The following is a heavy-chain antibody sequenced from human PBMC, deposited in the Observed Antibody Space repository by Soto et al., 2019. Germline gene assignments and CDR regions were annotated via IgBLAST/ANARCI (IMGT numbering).Heavy chain of an antibody. Sequence: GGSLRLSCAASGFTFSSYGMHWVRQAPGKGLEWVAVIWYDGSNKYYADSVKGRFTISRDNSKNTLYRQMNSLRAEDTAVYYCARDTSRRPYYYGSGSYLIYWGQGTLVTVSS. V-gene: IGHV3-33*01. CDR3: ARDTSRRPYYYGSGSYLIY. D-gene: IGHD3-10*01. CDR1: GFTFSSYG. J-gene: IGHJ4*02. CDR2: IWYDGSNK.